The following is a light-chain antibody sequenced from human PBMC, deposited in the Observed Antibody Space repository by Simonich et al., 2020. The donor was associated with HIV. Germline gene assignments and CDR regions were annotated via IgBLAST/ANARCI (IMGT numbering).Light chain of an antibody. Sequence: SYVLTQPPSVSVAPGKTARITSGGNNIGSKSVHWYQKKPGQAPVLVVYDDSERPAGIPERVSGSNSGNTATLTSSRVEAGDEADYYCQVWDSSSDPIVFGGGTKLTVL. J-gene: IGLJ2*01. V-gene: IGLV3-21*03. CDR1: NIGSKS. CDR3: QVWDSSSDPIV. CDR2: DDS.